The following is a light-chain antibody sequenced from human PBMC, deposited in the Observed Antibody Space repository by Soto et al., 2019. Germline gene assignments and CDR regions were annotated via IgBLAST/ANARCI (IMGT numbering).Light chain of an antibody. V-gene: IGKV3-11*01. CDR1: QSMSDY. Sequence: DIVLTQSPSTLSLSSWARATLSCRAGQSMSDYLAWYQQRPGQAPRLLIFDASNRATGVPDRFSGGGSGTDFTLIISSLEPEDFAVYYCQQRGNWPPTFGGGTKVEI. CDR3: QQRGNWPPT. CDR2: DAS. J-gene: IGKJ4*01.